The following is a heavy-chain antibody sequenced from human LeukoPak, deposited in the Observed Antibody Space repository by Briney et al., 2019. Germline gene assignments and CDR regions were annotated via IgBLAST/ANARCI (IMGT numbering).Heavy chain of an antibody. V-gene: IGHV3-7*01. J-gene: IGHJ4*02. Sequence: TGGSLRLSCAASGFTFSSYWMSWVRQAPGKGLEWVANIKQDGSEKYYVDSVKGRFTISRDNAKNSLYLQMNSLRAEDTAVYYCARGQYYSSSWYYFDYWGQGTLVTVSS. CDR3: ARGQYYSSSWYYFDY. CDR1: GFTFSSYW. D-gene: IGHD6-13*01. CDR2: IKQDGSEK.